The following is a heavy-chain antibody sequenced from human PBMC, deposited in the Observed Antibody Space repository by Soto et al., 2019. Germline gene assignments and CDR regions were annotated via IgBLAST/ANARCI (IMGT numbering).Heavy chain of an antibody. CDR3: AREKTPARPNNYYYGMDV. Sequence: PWGSLRLSCAASGFTFSSYAMHWVRQAPGKGLEWVAVISYDGSNKYYADSVKGRFTISRDNSKNTLYLQMNSLRAEDTAVYYCAREKTPARPNNYYYGMDVWGQGTTVTVSS. CDR1: GFTFSSYA. CDR2: ISYDGSNK. J-gene: IGHJ6*02. D-gene: IGHD6-6*01. V-gene: IGHV3-30-3*01.